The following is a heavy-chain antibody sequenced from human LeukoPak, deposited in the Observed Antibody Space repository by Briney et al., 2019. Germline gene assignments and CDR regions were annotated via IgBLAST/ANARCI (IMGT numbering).Heavy chain of an antibody. D-gene: IGHD3-9*01. CDR2: IGGSDGGT. CDR3: AKWGDYDILTGYYDSGY. V-gene: IGHV3-23*01. J-gene: IGHJ4*01. Sequence: GGSLRLSCAASGCIFSNYAMSWVRQAPGKGLEWVSAIGGSDGGTYYADSVKGRFTVSRDDPKNTLYLQMNTLRVEDTAVYYCAKWGDYDILTGYYDSGYWGHGTLVTVSS. CDR1: GCIFSNYA.